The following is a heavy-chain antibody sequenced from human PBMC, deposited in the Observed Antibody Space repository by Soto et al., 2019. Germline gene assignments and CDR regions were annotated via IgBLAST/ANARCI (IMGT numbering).Heavy chain of an antibody. Sequence: GGSLRLSCAASGFTFSNAWMSWVRQAPGKGLEWVGRIKSKTDGGTTDYAAPVKGRFTISRDDSKNTLYLQMNSLKTEDTAVYYCTTDPSQWDFDWLFRSVDFDYWGQGTLVTVSS. J-gene: IGHJ4*02. CDR3: TTDPSQWDFDWLFRSVDFDY. CDR2: IKSKTDGGTT. D-gene: IGHD3-9*01. V-gene: IGHV3-15*01. CDR1: GFTFSNAW.